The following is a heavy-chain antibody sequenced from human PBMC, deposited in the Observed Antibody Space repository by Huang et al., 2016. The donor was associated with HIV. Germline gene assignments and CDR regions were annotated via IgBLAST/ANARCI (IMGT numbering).Heavy chain of an antibody. CDR2: KIPSFGEP. CDR3: ARGLWDSTWDGTDWLLRHFDS. CDR1: GNTFRKYA. V-gene: IGHV1-69*13. D-gene: IGHD1-26*01. Sequence: QVQLVQSGAEVKKPGSSLRVSCRASGNTFRKYAISWVRQAPGQGLEWRGGKIPSFGEPKDAQKVQGRITITGQESTSTIYVELSRLTFQDTAIYYCARGLWDSTWDGTDWLLRHFDSWGLGTLVTISS. J-gene: IGHJ4*02.